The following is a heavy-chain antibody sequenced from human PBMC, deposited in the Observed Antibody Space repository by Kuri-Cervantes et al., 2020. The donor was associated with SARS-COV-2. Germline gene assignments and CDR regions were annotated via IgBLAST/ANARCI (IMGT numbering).Heavy chain of an antibody. CDR1: GFTFSDYY. J-gene: IGHJ6*02. V-gene: IGHV3-11*06. CDR3: ASEYSSPTGYGMDV. CDR2: ISSSSSYT. Sequence: GGSLRLSCSASGFTFSDYYMSWIRQAPGKGLEWVSYISSSSSYTNYADSVKGRFTISRDNAKNSLYLQMNSLRAEDTAVYYCASEYSSPTGYGMDVWGQGTTVTVSS. D-gene: IGHD6-13*01.